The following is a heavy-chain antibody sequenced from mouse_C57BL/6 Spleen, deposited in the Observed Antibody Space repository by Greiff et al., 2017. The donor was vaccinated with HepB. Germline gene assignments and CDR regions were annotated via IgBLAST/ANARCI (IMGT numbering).Heavy chain of an antibody. V-gene: IGHV2-6-1*01. D-gene: IGHD1-1*01. J-gene: IGHJ4*01. Sequence: VQGVESGPGLVAPSQSLSITCTVSGFSLTSYGVHWVRQPPGKGLEWLVVIWSDGSTTYNSALKSRLSISKDNSKSQVFLKMNSLQTDDTAMYYCARQNYYGSSYLYAMDYWGQGTSVTVSS. CDR2: IWSDGST. CDR3: ARQNYYGSSYLYAMDY. CDR1: GFSLTSYG.